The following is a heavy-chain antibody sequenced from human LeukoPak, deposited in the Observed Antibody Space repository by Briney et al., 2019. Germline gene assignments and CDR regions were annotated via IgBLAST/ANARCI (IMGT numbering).Heavy chain of an antibody. CDR2: INSGRVST. D-gene: IGHD3-22*01. V-gene: IGHV3-74*01. J-gene: IGHJ3*02. CDR1: VFIFIINL. Sequence: GGSLRHSRAEPVFIFIINLIHTVRHAPGKGVGWVSRINSGRVSTCDADSVKGRFTISRDNAKNALYLQMNSLRGEDTAVYYCARERDYHDSCGYYVGGAFDIWGQGTMVAVSS. CDR3: ARERDYHDSCGYYVGGAFDI.